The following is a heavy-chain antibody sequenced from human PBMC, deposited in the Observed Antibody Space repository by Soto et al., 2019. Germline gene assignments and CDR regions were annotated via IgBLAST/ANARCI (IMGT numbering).Heavy chain of an antibody. CDR1: GGSISSGGYY. J-gene: IGHJ4*02. Sequence: SETLSLTCTVSGGSISSGGYYWSWIRQHPGKGLEWIGYIYYSGSTYYNPSLKSRVTISVDTSKNQFSLKLSSVTAADTAVYYCARGGSSSLYYFDYWGQGTLVTVSS. CDR2: IYYSGST. V-gene: IGHV4-31*03. CDR3: ARGGSSSLYYFDY. D-gene: IGHD6-13*01.